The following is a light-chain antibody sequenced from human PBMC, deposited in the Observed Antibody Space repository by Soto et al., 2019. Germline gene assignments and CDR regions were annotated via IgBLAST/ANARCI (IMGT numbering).Light chain of an antibody. CDR2: DAS. V-gene: IGKV3-11*01. J-gene: IGKJ2*01. Sequence: EIVLTQSPATLSLSPGERATLSCRASQSVSSYLAWYQQNPGQAPRLLIYDASNRATGIPARFSGRGSGTDFTLTISSLEPEDFAVYYCQQRSNSPPTFGQGTKLEIK. CDR1: QSVSSY. CDR3: QQRSNSPPT.